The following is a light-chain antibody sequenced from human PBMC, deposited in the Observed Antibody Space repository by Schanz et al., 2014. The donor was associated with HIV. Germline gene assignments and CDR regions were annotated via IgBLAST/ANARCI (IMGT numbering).Light chain of an antibody. CDR3: SSYTTSKTHV. CDR2: DVT. CDR1: SSDVGADNS. Sequence: QSVLTQPASVSGSPGQSITISCTGTSSDVGADNSVSWYQQHPGRAPRLLVYDVTYRPSGVSNRFSGSKSGSTASLTISGLQAEDEAEYFCSSYTTSKTHVFGSGTKLTVL. V-gene: IGLV2-14*03. J-gene: IGLJ1*01.